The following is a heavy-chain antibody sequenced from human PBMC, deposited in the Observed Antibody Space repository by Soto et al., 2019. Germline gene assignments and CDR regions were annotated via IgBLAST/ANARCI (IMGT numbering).Heavy chain of an antibody. V-gene: IGHV4-34*01. D-gene: IGHD1-26*01. CDR2: INHSGST. Sequence: QVQLQQWGAGLLKPSETLSLTCAVYGGSFSGYYWSWIRQPPGKGLEWIGEINHSGSTNYNPSLKSRVTISVDTSKNQFSLKLSSVTAADTAVYYCARSPTYYIWPRRGCGWFDPWGQGTLVTVSS. CDR3: ARSPTYYIWPRRGCGWFDP. CDR1: GGSFSGYY. J-gene: IGHJ5*02.